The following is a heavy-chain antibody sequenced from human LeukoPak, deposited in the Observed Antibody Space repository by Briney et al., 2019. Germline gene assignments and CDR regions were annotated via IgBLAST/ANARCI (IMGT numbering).Heavy chain of an antibody. CDR1: GFTVSSNY. Sequence: PGGSLRLSCAASGFTVSSNYMNWVRQAPGKGLEWVSAISGSGGSTYYADSVKGRFTISRDNSKNTLYLQMNSLRAEDTAVYYCTRRFGGNYLDAFDVWGQGTMVTVSS. CDR2: ISGSGGST. V-gene: IGHV3-23*01. J-gene: IGHJ3*01. D-gene: IGHD1-26*01. CDR3: TRRFGGNYLDAFDV.